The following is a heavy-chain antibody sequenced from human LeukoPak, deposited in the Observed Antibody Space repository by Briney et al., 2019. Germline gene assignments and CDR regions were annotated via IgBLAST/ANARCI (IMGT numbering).Heavy chain of an antibody. D-gene: IGHD3-22*01. CDR2: IWYDGSNE. CDR1: GFTFSNYG. Sequence: GGSLRLSCVASGFTFSNYGMHWVRQAPGKGLEWVAVIWYDGSNEYYADSVKGRFTISRDTSKNTLYLQTNSLRAEDTAVYYCARAYYYDVSVTPDYWGQGTLVTVSS. V-gene: IGHV3-33*01. J-gene: IGHJ4*02. CDR3: ARAYYYDVSVTPDY.